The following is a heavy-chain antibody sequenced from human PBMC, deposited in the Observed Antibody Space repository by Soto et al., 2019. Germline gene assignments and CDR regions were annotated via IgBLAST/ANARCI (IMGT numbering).Heavy chain of an antibody. V-gene: IGHV4-59*01. D-gene: IGHD2-2*02. CDR3: ARGSCSSASCYTGDY. CDR2: IYFTGST. Sequence: SETLSLTCTVSGDTIGSYYWSWVRQPPGKGLEWIGYIYFTGSTNYNPSLKSRVTISVDTSKNQFSLKLSSVTAADTAVYYCARGSCSSASCYTGDYWGQGTTVTVSS. J-gene: IGHJ4*03. CDR1: GDTIGSYY.